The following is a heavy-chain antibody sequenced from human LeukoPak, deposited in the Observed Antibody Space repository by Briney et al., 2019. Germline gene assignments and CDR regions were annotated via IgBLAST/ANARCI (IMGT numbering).Heavy chain of an antibody. CDR3: ARVRGRLVPAYYFDY. J-gene: IGHJ4*02. CDR2: ISAYNGNT. D-gene: IGHD2-2*01. Sequence: ASVKVSCKASGYTFTSYGISWVRQAPGQGLEWVGWISAYNGNTNYAQKLQGRVTMTTDTSTSTAYMELRSLRSDDTAVYYCARVRGRLVPAYYFDYWGQGTLVTVSS. V-gene: IGHV1-18*04. CDR1: GYTFTSYG.